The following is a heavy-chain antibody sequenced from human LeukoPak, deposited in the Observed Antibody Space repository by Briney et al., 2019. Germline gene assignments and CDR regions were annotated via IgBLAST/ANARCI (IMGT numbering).Heavy chain of an antibody. Sequence: ASVKVSCKASGGTFSSYAISWVRQAPGQGLEWMGRIIPIFGTANYAQKFQGRVTITTDESTNTAYMELSSLRSEDTDVYYCARTDSSGYLTDYWGQGTLVTVSS. V-gene: IGHV1-69*05. CDR3: ARTDSSGYLTDY. CDR2: IIPIFGTA. J-gene: IGHJ4*02. D-gene: IGHD3-22*01. CDR1: GGTFSSYA.